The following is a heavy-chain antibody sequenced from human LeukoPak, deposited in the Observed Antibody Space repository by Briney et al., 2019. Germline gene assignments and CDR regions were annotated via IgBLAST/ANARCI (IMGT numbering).Heavy chain of an antibody. CDR3: ARGPYSSGWYYFDY. V-gene: IGHV3-74*01. CDR1: GFTFSSYW. D-gene: IGHD6-19*01. J-gene: IGHJ4*02. CDR2: IDSDGSST. Sequence: GGSLRLSCAASGFTFSSYWMHWVRQAPGKGLVWVSRIDSDGSSTSYADSVKGRFTISRDNAKNTLYLQMNSLRAEDTAVYYCARGPYSSGWYYFDYWGQGTLVTVSS.